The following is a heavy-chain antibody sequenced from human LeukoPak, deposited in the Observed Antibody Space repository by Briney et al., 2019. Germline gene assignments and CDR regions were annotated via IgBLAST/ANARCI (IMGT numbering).Heavy chain of an antibody. CDR2: INHSGST. J-gene: IGHJ4*02. D-gene: IGHD3-22*01. V-gene: IGHV4-34*01. CDR3: AREGLRFCYDRSGYPPAY. Sequence: SETLSLTCAVYGGSFSGYYWSWIRQPPGKGLEWIGEINHSGSTNYNLSLKSRVTISVDTSKNQLLLKLSSVTAADTAVYYCAREGLRFCYDRSGYPPAYWGQGTLVTVSS. CDR1: GGSFSGYY.